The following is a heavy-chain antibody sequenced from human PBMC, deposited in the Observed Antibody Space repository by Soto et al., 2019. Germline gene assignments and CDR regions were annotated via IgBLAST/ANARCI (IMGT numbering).Heavy chain of an antibody. V-gene: IGHV1-46*03. CDR2: INPSGGST. Sequence: ASVKVSCKASGYTFTSYYMHWVRQAPGQGLEWMGIINPSGGSTSYAQKFQGRVTMTRDTSTSTVYMELSSLRSEDTAVYYCARCPRMCGGDNYSYYYMEVWGKGTTVTLSS. J-gene: IGHJ6*03. CDR1: GYTFTSYY. D-gene: IGHD3-10*01. CDR3: ARCPRMCGGDNYSYYYMEV.